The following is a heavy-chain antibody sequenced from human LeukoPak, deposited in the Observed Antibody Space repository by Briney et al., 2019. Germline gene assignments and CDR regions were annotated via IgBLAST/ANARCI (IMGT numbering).Heavy chain of an antibody. Sequence: GGSLRLSCAASGFTFSDAWMTWVRQAPGKGLEWVGRIKRKTDGGTTDYAAPVKGRFTISRDDSKNTLYLQMNSLKTEDTAVYYCTSTLGYWGQGALITVSS. CDR2: IKRKTDGGTT. CDR1: GFTFSDAW. CDR3: TSTLGY. V-gene: IGHV3-15*01. J-gene: IGHJ4*02. D-gene: IGHD4-23*01.